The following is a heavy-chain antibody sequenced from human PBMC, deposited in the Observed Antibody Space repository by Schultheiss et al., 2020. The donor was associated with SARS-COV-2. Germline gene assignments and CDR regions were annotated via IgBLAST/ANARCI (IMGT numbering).Heavy chain of an antibody. V-gene: IGHV3-48*04. Sequence: GESLKISCAASGFTFSSYWMHWVRQAPGKGLEWVSYISSSGSTIYYADSVKGRFTISRDNAKNSLYLQMNSLRAEDTAVYYCARDCDGGSCYRFDYWGQGTLVTVSS. CDR3: ARDCDGGSCYRFDY. D-gene: IGHD2-15*01. J-gene: IGHJ4*02. CDR2: ISSSGSTI. CDR1: GFTFSSYW.